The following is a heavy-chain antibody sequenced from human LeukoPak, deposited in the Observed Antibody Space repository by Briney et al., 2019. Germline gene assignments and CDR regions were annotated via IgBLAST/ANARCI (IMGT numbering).Heavy chain of an antibody. CDR1: GGSISSGGYY. CDR2: IYYSGST. J-gene: IGHJ4*02. CDR3: ARVEVAPDYYDSSGYYYFDY. Sequence: SETLSLTCTVSGGSISSGGYYWSWIRQHPGKGLEWIGYIYYSGSTYYNPSLKSRVTISVDTSKSQFSLKLSSVTAADTAVYYCARVEVAPDYYDSSGYYYFDYWGQGTLATVSS. D-gene: IGHD3-22*01. V-gene: IGHV4-31*03.